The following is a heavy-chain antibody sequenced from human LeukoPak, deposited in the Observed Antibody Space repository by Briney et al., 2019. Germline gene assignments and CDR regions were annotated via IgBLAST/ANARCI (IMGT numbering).Heavy chain of an antibody. CDR3: ARVQSRLSWFDP. CDR1: GGSISGTSYY. CDR2: IYYSGST. Sequence: SETLSLTCTASGGSISGTSYYWGWIRQPPGKGLEWIGSIYYSGSTYYNPSLKSRVTISVDTSKNQSSLKLSYVTAADTAVYYCARVQSRLSWFDPWGQGTLVTVSS. J-gene: IGHJ5*02. V-gene: IGHV4-39*07.